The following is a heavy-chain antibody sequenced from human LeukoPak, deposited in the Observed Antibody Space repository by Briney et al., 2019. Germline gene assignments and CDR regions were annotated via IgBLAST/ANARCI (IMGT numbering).Heavy chain of an antibody. Sequence: ASVKVSCKSSGYTFTSYGISWVRQAPVQGLEGMGWISAYNGNTNYAQKLQGRVTMTTDTSTSTAYRELRSLRSDDTAVYYCARVLRYCSGGKCYSGGLGYMDVWGKGTTVTISS. V-gene: IGHV1-18*01. CDR1: GYTFTSYG. D-gene: IGHD2-15*01. J-gene: IGHJ6*03. CDR3: ARVLRYCSGGKCYSGGLGYMDV. CDR2: ISAYNGNT.